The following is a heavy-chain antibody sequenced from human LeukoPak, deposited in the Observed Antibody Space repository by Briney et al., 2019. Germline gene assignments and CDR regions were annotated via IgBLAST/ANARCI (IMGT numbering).Heavy chain of an antibody. CDR2: VGGDGRT. V-gene: IGHV3-23*01. CDR3: AKDMSWWVTVDF. J-gene: IGHJ4*02. D-gene: IGHD2-21*02. Sequence: GGSLRLSCAASGFSFSPNAMSWFRQAPGRGLEWVAGVGGDGRTHYTDSVGGRFTISRDNSKNMLHLQMNSLRVDDTAVYYCAKDMSWWVTVDFWGQGTLVTVSS. CDR1: GFSFSPNA.